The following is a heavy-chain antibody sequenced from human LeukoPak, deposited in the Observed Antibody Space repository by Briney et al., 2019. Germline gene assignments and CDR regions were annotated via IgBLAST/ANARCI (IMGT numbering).Heavy chain of an antibody. J-gene: IGHJ6*03. Sequence: ASVKVSCKASGYTFTSYDIRWVRQAPGQGLEWMGWISAYNGNTNYAQKLQGRVTMTTDTSTSTAYMELRSLRSDDTAVYYCARGGAAEYYYYYYMDVWGKGTTVTVSS. CDR3: ARGGAAEYYYYYYMDV. V-gene: IGHV1-18*01. CDR1: GYTFTSYD. D-gene: IGHD6-13*01. CDR2: ISAYNGNT.